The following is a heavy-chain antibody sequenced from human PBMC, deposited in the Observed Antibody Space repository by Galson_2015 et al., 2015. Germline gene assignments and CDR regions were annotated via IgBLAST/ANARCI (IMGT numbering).Heavy chain of an antibody. J-gene: IGHJ4*02. CDR3: ARERGGATHYPPDY. CDR2: IYSGGFT. CDR1: GLTVSSNY. V-gene: IGHV3-53*01. D-gene: IGHD3-10*01. Sequence: SLRLSCAASGLTVSSNYMSWVRQAPGKGLEWVSVIYSGGFTYYPDSVKGRFTISRDNSKNTLYLQMNSLRAEDTAVYSCARERGGATHYPPDYWGQGTLVTVSS.